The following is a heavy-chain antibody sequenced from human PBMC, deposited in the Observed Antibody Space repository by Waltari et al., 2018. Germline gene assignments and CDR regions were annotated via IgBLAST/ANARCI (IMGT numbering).Heavy chain of an antibody. CDR2: VDPEDGET. J-gene: IGHJ3*02. Sequence: EVQLVQSGAEVKKPGATVKISCKASGYTFTDYYMHWVQQAPGKGLEWMGRVDPEDGETRDAEKVQGRVTITADTSTDTAYMELSSLRSEDTAVYYCATESTYYYDSSGYSIAFDIWGQGTMVTVSS. CDR3: ATESTYYYDSSGYSIAFDI. D-gene: IGHD3-22*01. V-gene: IGHV1-69-2*01. CDR1: GYTFTDYY.